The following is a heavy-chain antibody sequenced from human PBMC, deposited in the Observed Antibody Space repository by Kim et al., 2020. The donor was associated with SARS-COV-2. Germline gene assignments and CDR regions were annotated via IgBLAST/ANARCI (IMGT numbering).Heavy chain of an antibody. Sequence: GGSLRLSCAASGFTFSSYSMNWVRQAPGQGLEWVSSISSSSSYIYYADSVKGRFTISRDNAKNSLYLQMNSLRAEDTAVYYCARGPNIAAAGTFYFDYWGQGTLVTVSS. J-gene: IGHJ4*02. CDR3: ARGPNIAAAGTFYFDY. CDR1: GFTFSSYS. V-gene: IGHV3-21*01. CDR2: ISSSSSYI. D-gene: IGHD6-13*01.